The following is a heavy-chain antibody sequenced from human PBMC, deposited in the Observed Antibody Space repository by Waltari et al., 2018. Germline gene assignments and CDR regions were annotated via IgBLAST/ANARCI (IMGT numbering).Heavy chain of an antibody. Sequence: QVQLVESGGGVVQPGGSLRLSCAASGFTFSSYGMHWVRQAPGKGLEWVAFIRYDGSNKYYADSVKGRFTISRDNSKNTLYLQMNSLRAEDTAVYYCAKEKEPFTIFGVVNFDYWGQGTLVTVSS. CDR1: GFTFSSYG. D-gene: IGHD3-3*01. J-gene: IGHJ4*02. V-gene: IGHV3-30*02. CDR2: IRYDGSNK. CDR3: AKEKEPFTIFGVVNFDY.